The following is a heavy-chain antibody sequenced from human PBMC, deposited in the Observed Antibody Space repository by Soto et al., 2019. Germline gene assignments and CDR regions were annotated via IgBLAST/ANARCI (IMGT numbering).Heavy chain of an antibody. J-gene: IGHJ1*01. CDR2: IYHSGST. Sequence: PSETLSLTCAVSGGSVTSDSYYYSWIRQPPGKGLEWIGYIYHSGSTNYNPSLKSRVTISVGTSKNHFSLRLSSVTAADTAVYYCARGGYYEVFQDRGKGARVTVPQ. CDR3: ARGGYYEVFQD. D-gene: IGHD3-22*01. V-gene: IGHV4-61*03. CDR1: GGSVTSDSYY.